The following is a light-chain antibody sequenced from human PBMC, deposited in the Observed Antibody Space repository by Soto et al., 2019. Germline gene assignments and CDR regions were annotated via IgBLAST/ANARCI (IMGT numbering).Light chain of an antibody. CDR2: DAS. CDR1: QSVSSY. CDR3: QQRSNWPPGGF. Sequence: EIVLTQSPATLSLSPGERATRSCRASQSVSSYLAWYQQKPGQAPRLLIYDASNRATGIPARFSGSGSGTDFTLTISSLEPEDFAVYYCQQRSNWPPGGFFGGGTKVDIK. V-gene: IGKV3-11*01. J-gene: IGKJ4*01.